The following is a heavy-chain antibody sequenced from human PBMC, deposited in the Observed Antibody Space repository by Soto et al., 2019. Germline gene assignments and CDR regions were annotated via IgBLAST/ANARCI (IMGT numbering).Heavy chain of an antibody. J-gene: IGHJ4*02. CDR1: GDSVSSNSAT. CDR3: ARVGPDYGGNCFDY. V-gene: IGHV6-1*01. Sequence: SQTLSLTCAISGDSVSSNSATWHWIRQSPSRGLEWPGRTYYRSKWYNDYAVSVKSRISINPDTSKNQFSLQLNSVTPKDTAVYYCARVGPDYGGNCFDYWGQGTLVTVSS. CDR2: TYYRSKWYN. D-gene: IGHD4-17*01.